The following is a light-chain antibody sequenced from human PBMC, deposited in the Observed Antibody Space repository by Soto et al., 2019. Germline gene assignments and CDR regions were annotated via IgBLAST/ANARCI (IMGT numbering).Light chain of an antibody. CDR3: QQYNSYSRT. CDR1: QDITKY. CDR2: DAS. V-gene: IGKV1-5*01. Sequence: IQMTQSPSTLSGAVVDRVTVTCQASQDITKYLNWYQQKPGKAPKLLIYDASSLESGVPSRFSGSGSGTEFTLTISSLQPDDFATYYCQQYNSYSRTFGQGTKVDIK. J-gene: IGKJ1*01.